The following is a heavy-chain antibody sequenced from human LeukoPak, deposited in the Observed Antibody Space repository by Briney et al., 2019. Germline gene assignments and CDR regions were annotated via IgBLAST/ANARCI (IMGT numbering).Heavy chain of an antibody. Sequence: PGGPLRLSCAASGFTFSSYEMNWVRQAPGKGLEWVSYISSSGSTIYYADSVKGRFTISRDNAKNSLYLQMNSLRAEDTAVYYCARVLYCTNGVCYMEYYYYYGMDVWGQGTTVTVSS. CDR3: ARVLYCTNGVCYMEYYYYYGMDV. CDR1: GFTFSSYE. D-gene: IGHD2-8*01. V-gene: IGHV3-48*03. CDR2: ISSSGSTI. J-gene: IGHJ6*02.